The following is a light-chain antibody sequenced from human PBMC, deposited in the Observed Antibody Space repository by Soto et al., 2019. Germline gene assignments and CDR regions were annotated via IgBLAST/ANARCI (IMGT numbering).Light chain of an antibody. J-gene: IGLJ1*01. V-gene: IGLV2-23*01. CDR1: SSDVGNYNL. CDR2: EDT. Sequence: QSLLTHPASVSGSPGQSITISCTGTSSDVGNYNLVSWYQQHPGKAPKLIIYEDTKRPSGVSNRFSGSKSGNTASLTISGLQAEDEADYYCCSYADSSTYVFGTGTKVTVL. CDR3: CSYADSSTYV.